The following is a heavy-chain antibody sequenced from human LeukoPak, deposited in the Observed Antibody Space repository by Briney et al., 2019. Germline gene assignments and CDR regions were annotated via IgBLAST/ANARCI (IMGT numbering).Heavy chain of an antibody. CDR3: AKAVVGGFFDP. CDR1: GFTFSSYG. CDR2: ISYDGSNK. J-gene: IGHJ5*02. V-gene: IGHV3-30*18. Sequence: GGSLRLSCAASGFTFSSYGMHWVRQAPGKGLEWVAVISYDGSNKYYADSVKGRFTISRDNSKNTLYLQMNSLRAEDTAVYYCAKAVVGGFFDPWGQGTLVTVSS. D-gene: IGHD1-26*01.